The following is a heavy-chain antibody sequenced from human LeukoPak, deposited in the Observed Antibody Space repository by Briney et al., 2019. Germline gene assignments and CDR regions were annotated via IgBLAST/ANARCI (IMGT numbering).Heavy chain of an antibody. Sequence: ASVKVSCKASGYTFTSYAMHWVRQAPGQRLEWMGWINAGNGNTKFSQRFQGRVTITRDTSASTAYMELSSLRSEDTAVYYCARAPPNYDIFDYWGQGTLVTVSS. V-gene: IGHV1-3*01. D-gene: IGHD3-9*01. CDR2: INAGNGNT. J-gene: IGHJ4*02. CDR1: GYTFTSYA. CDR3: ARAPPNYDIFDY.